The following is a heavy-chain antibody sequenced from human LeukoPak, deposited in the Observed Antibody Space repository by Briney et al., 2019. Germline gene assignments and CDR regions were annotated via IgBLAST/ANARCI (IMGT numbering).Heavy chain of an antibody. D-gene: IGHD6-13*01. CDR1: GFTFSTYS. Sequence: GRSLRLSCAASGFTFSTYSIHWVRQAPSNGLGWVAVISYDVTTKYYAHFVKGRFTIYRDNSKNTLYQQMRSLETEDTAVYYCARGKPGIAAAGTLSLLDYWGQGALVTVPS. J-gene: IGHJ4*02. CDR2: ISYDVTTK. CDR3: ARGKPGIAAAGTLSLLDY. V-gene: IGHV3-30*04.